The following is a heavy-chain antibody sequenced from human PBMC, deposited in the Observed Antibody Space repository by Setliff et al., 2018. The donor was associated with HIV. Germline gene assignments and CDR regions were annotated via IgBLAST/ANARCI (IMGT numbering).Heavy chain of an antibody. J-gene: IGHJ4*02. CDR2: INHRGST. CDR1: SGSFSGYR. D-gene: IGHD3-10*01. V-gene: IGHV4-34*01. CDR3: ARLVRGGSGHYFDY. Sequence: SETLSLTCAVYSGSFSGYRWTWIRQPPGKGLEWIGEINHRGSTTYNPSLRSRVTISVDTSKNQFSLKLKSVTAADTALYYCARLVRGGSGHYFDYWGQGKLVTVSS.